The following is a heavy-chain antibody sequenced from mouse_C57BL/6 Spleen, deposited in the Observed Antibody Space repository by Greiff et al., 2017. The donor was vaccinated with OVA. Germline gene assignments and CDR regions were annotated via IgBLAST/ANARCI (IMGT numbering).Heavy chain of an antibody. CDR2: IYPGDGDT. Sequence: VKLMESGPELVKPGASVKISCKASGYAFSSSWMNWVKQRPGQGLEWIGRIYPGDGDTNYNGKFKGKATLTADKSSSTAYMQLSSLTSEDSAVYFCARRVDYWGQGTTLTVSS. V-gene: IGHV1-82*01. CDR3: ARRVDY. CDR1: GYAFSSSW. J-gene: IGHJ2*01.